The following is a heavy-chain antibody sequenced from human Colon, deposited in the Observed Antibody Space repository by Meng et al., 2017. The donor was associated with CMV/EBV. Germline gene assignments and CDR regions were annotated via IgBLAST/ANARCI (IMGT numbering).Heavy chain of an antibody. CDR1: GFSFSNHW. CDR2: IKSDGSGI. CDR3: ARAGPIGGRILAYYYYGLDV. Sequence: GGSLRLSCVASGFSFSNHWMLWVRQAPGKGLVWVSRIKSDGSGISYGDSVKGRFTISRDNAKNTLYLQMDSLRAEDTAVYYCARAGPIGGRILAYYYYGLDVWGRGTTVTVS. J-gene: IGHJ6*02. V-gene: IGHV3-74*01. D-gene: IGHD1-14*01.